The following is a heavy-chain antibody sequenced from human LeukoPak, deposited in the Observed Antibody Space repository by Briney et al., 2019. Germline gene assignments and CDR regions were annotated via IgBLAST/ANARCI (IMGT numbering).Heavy chain of an antibody. CDR1: GYSFTSYW. Sequence: GESLQISCQGSGYSFTSYWIGWVRQMPGKGLEWMGIIYPGDSDTRYSPSFQGQVTISADKSISTAYLQWSSLKASDTAMYYCARFPPLIAAAGDYYYYGMDVWGQGTTVTVSS. CDR2: IYPGDSDT. D-gene: IGHD6-13*01. V-gene: IGHV5-51*01. CDR3: ARFPPLIAAAGDYYYYGMDV. J-gene: IGHJ6*02.